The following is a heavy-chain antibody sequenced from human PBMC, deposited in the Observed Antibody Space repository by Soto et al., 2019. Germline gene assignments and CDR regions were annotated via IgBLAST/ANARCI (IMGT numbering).Heavy chain of an antibody. CDR2: VSHSGTA. CDR3: ARYGGTAIWYFDI. J-gene: IGHJ2*01. D-gene: IGHD2-15*01. Sequence: QVRLQQWGAGLLKPSETLSLTCAVYGASFTGYYWTWLRQSPGKGLEWIGEVSHSGTAKYNPSLKSRVTISLDTSKSQFSLELTPVTAADTAVYYCARYGGTAIWYFDIWGRGTSVSVSS. V-gene: IGHV4-34*01. CDR1: GASFTGYY.